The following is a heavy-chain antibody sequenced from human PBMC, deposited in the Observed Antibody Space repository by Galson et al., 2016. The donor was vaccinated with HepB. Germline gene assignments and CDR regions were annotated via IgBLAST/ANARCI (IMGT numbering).Heavy chain of an antibody. J-gene: IGHJ4*02. CDR1: GFRLSNYA. Sequence: LRLSCAASGFRLSNYAMHWVRQAPGKGLEWLAVLRGDGSNEHYAESVEGRLSISRDNSKNTVYLQIDTLRVEDTAVYYCAKGTHSGSWLIDNWGQGTLLTVSS. V-gene: IGHV3-33*06. CDR2: LRGDGSNE. CDR3: AKGTHSGSWLIDN. D-gene: IGHD3-10*01.